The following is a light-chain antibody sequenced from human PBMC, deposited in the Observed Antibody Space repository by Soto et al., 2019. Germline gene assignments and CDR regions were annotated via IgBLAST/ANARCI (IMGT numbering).Light chain of an antibody. CDR1: QDIRND. CDR2: AAS. V-gene: IGKV1-6*02. Sequence: AIPMTQSPSSLSASIGDRVTITCRASQDIRNDLGWYQQKPGKAPKFLIYAASLLQSGVPSRFSGSGSGTDFTLTISSLQPEDFATYYCLQDYNFPRTFGQGTKVEIK. J-gene: IGKJ1*01. CDR3: LQDYNFPRT.